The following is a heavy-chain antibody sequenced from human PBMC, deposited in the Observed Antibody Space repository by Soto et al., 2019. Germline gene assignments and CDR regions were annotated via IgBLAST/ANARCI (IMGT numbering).Heavy chain of an antibody. Sequence: PGGSLRLSCEASGFTFSDYGIYWVRQAPGKGLEWVAIIWYDGSNEYYADSVKGRFTISRDKSRNTVHLQMNSLRVEDTATYFCARDSVLKKRYYYYMDVWGKGTTVTVSS. V-gene: IGHV3-33*01. CDR1: GFTFSDYG. CDR2: IWYDGSNE. D-gene: IGHD6-6*01. J-gene: IGHJ6*03. CDR3: ARDSVLKKRYYYYMDV.